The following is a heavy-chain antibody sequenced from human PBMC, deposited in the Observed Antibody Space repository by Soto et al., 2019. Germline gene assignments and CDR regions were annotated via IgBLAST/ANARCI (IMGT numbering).Heavy chain of an antibody. V-gene: IGHV4-39*01. CDR2: AYYSEST. D-gene: IGHD1-1*01. J-gene: IGHJ4*02. CDR1: GASIRSSTYQ. Sequence: SETLSLTCTVSGASIRSSTYQLGWIRQPPGRGLEWIGSAYYSESTYYNPSLKSRVTISVDTSKNQFSLKVSSVTAEDTAVYYCARNTTWKVDYWGQGTLVTVSS. CDR3: ARNTTWKVDY.